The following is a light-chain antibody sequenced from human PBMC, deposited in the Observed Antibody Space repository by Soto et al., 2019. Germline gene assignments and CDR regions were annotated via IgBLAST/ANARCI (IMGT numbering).Light chain of an antibody. J-gene: IGKJ4*01. CDR1: QSVSTY. Sequence: EIVLTQSPATLSLSPGERATLSRRASQSVSTYLAWYQQKPGQAPRLLIYDASNRATGIPARFSGSGSGTDFTLTISSLEPEDFAVYYCQQRFSWPLTFGGGTKVEIK. CDR2: DAS. V-gene: IGKV3-11*01. CDR3: QQRFSWPLT.